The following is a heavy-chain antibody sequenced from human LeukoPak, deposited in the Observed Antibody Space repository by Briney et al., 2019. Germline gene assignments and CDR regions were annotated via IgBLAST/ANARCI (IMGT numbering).Heavy chain of an antibody. CDR3: ARGAKGNSGSYYVDY. D-gene: IGHD1-26*01. V-gene: IGHV3-74*01. CDR1: GFTFSSYW. CDR2: INSDGSST. J-gene: IGHJ4*02. Sequence: GGCLRLSCAASGFTFSSYWMHWVRQAPGKGLVWVSRINSDGSSTSYADSVKGRFTISRDNAKNTLYLQMNSLRAEDTAVYYCARGAKGNSGSYYVDYWGQGTLVTVSS.